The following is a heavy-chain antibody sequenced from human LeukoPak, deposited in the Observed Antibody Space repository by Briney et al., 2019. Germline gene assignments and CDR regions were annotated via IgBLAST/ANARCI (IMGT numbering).Heavy chain of an antibody. Sequence: PGGSLRLSCAASGFTFSSHSMNWVRQAPGKGLEWVSSISSSSTYIYYADSVKGRFTISRDNAKNSLYLQMNSLRAEDTAVYYCARGEDLPGRGYYYYGMDVWGQGTTVTVSS. CDR1: GFTFSSHS. V-gene: IGHV3-21*01. CDR3: ARGEDLPGRGYYYYGMDV. J-gene: IGHJ6*02. D-gene: IGHD3-10*01. CDR2: ISSSSTYI.